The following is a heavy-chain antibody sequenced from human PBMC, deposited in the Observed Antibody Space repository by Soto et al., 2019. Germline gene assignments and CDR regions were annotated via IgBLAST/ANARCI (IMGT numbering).Heavy chain of an antibody. V-gene: IGHV4-39*01. CDR3: ARLGITMVRGVISWFDP. CDR1: GGSISSSSYY. Sequence: QLQLQESGPGLVKPSETLSLTCTVSGGSISSSSYYWGWIRQPPGKGLEWIGSIYYSGSTYYNPSLKSRVTTSVDTSKNQFSLKLSSVTAADTAVYYCARLGITMVRGVISWFDPWGQGTLVTVSS. CDR2: IYYSGST. J-gene: IGHJ5*02. D-gene: IGHD3-10*01.